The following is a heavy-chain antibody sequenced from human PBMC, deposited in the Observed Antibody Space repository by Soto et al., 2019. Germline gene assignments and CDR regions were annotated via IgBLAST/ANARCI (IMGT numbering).Heavy chain of an antibody. V-gene: IGHV1-69*06. CDR1: GGSFTSYA. J-gene: IGHJ5*02. CDR3: AREPRPHFSNGDTDVWFDT. D-gene: IGHD6-25*01. Sequence: QVQLVQSGTEVKKPGSSVKVSCKTSGGSFTSYAFSWVRQAPGQGLEWVGGIIPIFGTPNYARKFQCRVTITADRPTSTAYSALTGLTSDDTAVYFCAREPRPHFSNGDTDVWFDTWGPGTLVIVSS. CDR2: IIPIFGTP.